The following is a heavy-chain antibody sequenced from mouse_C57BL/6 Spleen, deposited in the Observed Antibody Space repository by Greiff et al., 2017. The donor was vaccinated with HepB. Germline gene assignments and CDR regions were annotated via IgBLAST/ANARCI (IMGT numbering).Heavy chain of an antibody. CDR2: ISSGGSYT. Sequence: EVHLVESGGDLVKPGGSLKLSCAASGFTFSSYGMSWVRQTPDKRLEWVATISSGGSYTYYPDSVKGRFTISRDNAKNTLYLQMSSLKSEDTAMYYCARHSRVVPLPWYFDVWGTGTTVTVSS. V-gene: IGHV5-6*01. CDR3: ARHSRVVPLPWYFDV. J-gene: IGHJ1*03. D-gene: IGHD1-1*01. CDR1: GFTFSSYG.